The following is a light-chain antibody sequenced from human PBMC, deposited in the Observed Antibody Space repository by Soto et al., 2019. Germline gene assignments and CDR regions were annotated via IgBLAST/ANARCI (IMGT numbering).Light chain of an antibody. Sequence: QPVLPQPPSASGTPGQGDTISCSGSSSNIGTNTVNWYKQLPGTAPKLLIYSNDLRPSGVPDRFSGSKSGTSASLAISGLQSEDEADYYCEAWDDSRYGAVFGGGTKLTVL. J-gene: IGLJ2*01. CDR1: SSNIGTNT. V-gene: IGLV1-44*01. CDR3: EAWDDSRYGAV. CDR2: SND.